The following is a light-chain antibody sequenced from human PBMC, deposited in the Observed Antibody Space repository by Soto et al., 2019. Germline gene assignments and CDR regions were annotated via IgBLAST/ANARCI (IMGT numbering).Light chain of an antibody. CDR2: AAS. J-gene: IGKJ4*01. V-gene: IGKV1-27*01. Sequence: DIQMTQSPSSLSSFLGDRVTITCRASQDIGNFLAWYQQKPGKVPKLLIYAASTLQSGVPSRFSGSGSGTEFTLTISSLQYEDFAVYDCQHYNNWIASFGGGTKVDIK. CDR3: QHYNNWIAS. CDR1: QDIGNF.